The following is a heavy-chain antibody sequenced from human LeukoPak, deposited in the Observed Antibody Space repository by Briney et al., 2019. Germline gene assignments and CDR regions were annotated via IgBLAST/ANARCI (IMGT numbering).Heavy chain of an antibody. Sequence: GGSLRLSCAASGFIFSSYVMHWVRQAPGKGLEWVAVISYDGSNKYYADSVMGRFTISRDNSKNRLYLQMNSLRPEDTAVYYCARGNYYGSGSYLRWFDPWGQGTLVTVSS. D-gene: IGHD3-10*01. CDR3: ARGNYYGSGSYLRWFDP. CDR2: ISYDGSNK. V-gene: IGHV3-30-3*01. J-gene: IGHJ5*02. CDR1: GFIFSSYV.